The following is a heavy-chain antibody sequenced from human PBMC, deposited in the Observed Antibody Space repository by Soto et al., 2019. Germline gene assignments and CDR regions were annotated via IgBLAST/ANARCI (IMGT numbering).Heavy chain of an antibody. V-gene: IGHV3-30-3*01. Sequence: PGGSLRLSCAAPGFTFSSYAMHWVRQAPGKGLEWVAVISYDGSNKYYADSVKGRFTISGDNSKNTLYLQMNSLRAEDTAVYYCARDYYRFNSGYGFSMDVWGQGTTVTVSS. CDR1: GFTFSSYA. CDR2: ISYDGSNK. D-gene: IGHD5-12*01. J-gene: IGHJ6*02. CDR3: ARDYYRFNSGYGFSMDV.